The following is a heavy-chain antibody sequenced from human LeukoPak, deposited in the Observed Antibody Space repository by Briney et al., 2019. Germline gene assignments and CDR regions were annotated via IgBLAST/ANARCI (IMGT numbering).Heavy chain of an antibody. Sequence: SETLSLTCAVYGGSFSGYYWSWIRQPPGKGRQGIGEINHSGSTNYHPSLKSRVTISVDTSKNQFSLKLSSVTAADTAVYYCARIGRYYDSSGSPRPFDYWGQGTLVTVSS. J-gene: IGHJ4*02. V-gene: IGHV4-34*01. CDR2: INHSGST. CDR1: GGSFSGYY. D-gene: IGHD3-22*01. CDR3: ARIGRYYDSSGSPRPFDY.